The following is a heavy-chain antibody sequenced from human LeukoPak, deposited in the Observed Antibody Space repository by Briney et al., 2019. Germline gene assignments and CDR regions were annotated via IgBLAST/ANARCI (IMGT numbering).Heavy chain of an antibody. CDR1: GGTFSSYA. D-gene: IGHD6-6*01. CDR2: IIPIFGTA. J-gene: IGHJ5*02. V-gene: IGHV1-69*06. CDR3: ASSIAARPEVSPNWFDP. Sequence: GASVKVSCKASGGTFSSYAISWVRQAPGQGLEWMGGIIPIFGTANYAQKFQGRVTITADKSTSTAYMELSSLRSEDTAVYYCASSIAARPEVSPNWFDPWGQGTLVTVSS.